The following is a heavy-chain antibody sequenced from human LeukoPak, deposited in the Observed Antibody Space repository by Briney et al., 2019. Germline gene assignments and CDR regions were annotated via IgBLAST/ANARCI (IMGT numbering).Heavy chain of an antibody. CDR2: ISSNGGST. Sequence: PGGSWGFSCEASGFTSSSYAMPWVRRAPGKGLEYVSAISSNGGSTYYANSVKGRFTISRDNSKNTLYLQMGSLRAEDMAVYYCARAKAAAGKYQGFDYWGQGTLVTVSS. J-gene: IGHJ4*02. D-gene: IGHD6-13*01. CDR1: GFTSSSYA. CDR3: ARAKAAAGKYQGFDY. V-gene: IGHV3-64*01.